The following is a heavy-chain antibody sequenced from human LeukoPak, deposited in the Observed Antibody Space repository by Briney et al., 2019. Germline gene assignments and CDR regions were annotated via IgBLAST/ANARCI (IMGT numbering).Heavy chain of an antibody. Sequence: SETLSLTCTVSGGSISSYYWSWIRQPPGKGLEWIGYIYYSGGTNYNPSLKSRVTISVDTSKNQFSLKLSSVTAADTAVYCCARQAGSFAFDIWGQGTMVTVSS. CDR3: ARQAGSFAFDI. J-gene: IGHJ3*02. D-gene: IGHD1-26*01. CDR1: GGSISSYY. CDR2: IYYSGGT. V-gene: IGHV4-59*08.